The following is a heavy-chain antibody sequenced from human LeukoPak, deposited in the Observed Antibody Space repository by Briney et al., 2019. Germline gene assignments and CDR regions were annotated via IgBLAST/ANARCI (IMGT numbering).Heavy chain of an antibody. Sequence: ASVKVSCKASGYTFTSYGISWVRQAPGQGLEWMGWISAYNGNTNYAQKLQGRVTMTTDTSTSTAYMELRSLRSDDTAVYYCATRMLYGGNGYFDYWGQGTLVTVSS. CDR1: GYTFTSYG. D-gene: IGHD4-23*01. V-gene: IGHV1-18*01. J-gene: IGHJ4*02. CDR2: ISAYNGNT. CDR3: ATRMLYGGNGYFDY.